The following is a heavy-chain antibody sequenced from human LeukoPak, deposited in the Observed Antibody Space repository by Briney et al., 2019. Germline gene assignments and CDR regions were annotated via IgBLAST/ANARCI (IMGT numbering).Heavy chain of an antibody. CDR3: AKDARGSEGV. Sequence: GGSLRLSCAASGFTFSTYAMSWVRQAPGKGLEWVSAVSSGASSTYYADSVRGRFTISRDNSKNTLYLQMNSLSADDTAVYYCAKDARGSEGVWGQGTLVTVSS. J-gene: IGHJ4*02. D-gene: IGHD3-10*01. CDR2: VSSGASST. CDR1: GFTFSTYA. V-gene: IGHV3-23*01.